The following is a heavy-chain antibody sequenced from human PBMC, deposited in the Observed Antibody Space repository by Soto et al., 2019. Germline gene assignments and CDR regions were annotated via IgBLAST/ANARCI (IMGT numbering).Heavy chain of an antibody. J-gene: IGHJ4*02. D-gene: IGHD4-17*01. Sequence: SETLSLTCTVSGGSISSGDYYWSWIRQPPGKGLEWIGYIYYSGSAYYNPSLKSRVTISVDTSKNQFSLKLSSVTAADTAVYYCARVRVRRHEPYVNLDDYGDYYFDYWGKGTLVTVSS. CDR3: ARVRVRRHEPYVNLDDYGDYYFDY. V-gene: IGHV4-30-4*01. CDR2: IYYSGSA. CDR1: GGSISSGDYY.